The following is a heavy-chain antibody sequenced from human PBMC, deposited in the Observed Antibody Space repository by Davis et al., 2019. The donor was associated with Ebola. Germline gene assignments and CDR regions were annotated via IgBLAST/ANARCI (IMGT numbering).Heavy chain of an antibody. CDR1: GYTFTSYG. D-gene: IGHD5/OR15-5a*01. CDR3: ARDLRPDAFDI. Sequence: ASVTVSCKASGYTFTSYGISWLRQAPGQGLEWMGWISAYNGNTNYAQKLQGRVTITADESTSTAYMELCSLRSEETAVYYCARDLRPDAFDIWGQGTMVTVSS. CDR2: ISAYNGNT. V-gene: IGHV1-18*01. J-gene: IGHJ3*02.